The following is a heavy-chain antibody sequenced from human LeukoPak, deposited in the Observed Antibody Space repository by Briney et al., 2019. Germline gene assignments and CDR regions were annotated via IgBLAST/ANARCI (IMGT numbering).Heavy chain of an antibody. Sequence: GGSLRLSCAASGFTFSNAWMNWVRQAPGKGLEWVSSISSSSSYIYYADSVKGRFTISRDNAKNSLYLQMNSLRAEDTAVYYCARVPGWDIVVVPAAYFDYWGQGTLVTVSS. CDR2: ISSSSSYI. D-gene: IGHD2-2*01. CDR1: GFTFSNAW. CDR3: ARVPGWDIVVVPAAYFDY. J-gene: IGHJ4*02. V-gene: IGHV3-21*01.